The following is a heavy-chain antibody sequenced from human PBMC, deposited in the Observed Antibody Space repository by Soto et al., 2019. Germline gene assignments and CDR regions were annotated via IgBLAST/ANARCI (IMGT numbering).Heavy chain of an antibody. CDR2: IYYSGRN. Sequence: QVQLQESGPGLVKPSQTLSLTCTVSGGSISSGGYYWSWIRPHPGKGLEWIGYIYYSGRNYYHPSLKSRVTTEVDTSKNQYSLKLSSVTVADTAVYYCARGGPVFQRELRPGIDYCGQGTQVTAS. CDR3: ARGGPVFQRELRPGIDY. CDR1: GGSISSGGYY. V-gene: IGHV4-31*03. J-gene: IGHJ4*02. D-gene: IGHD1-7*01.